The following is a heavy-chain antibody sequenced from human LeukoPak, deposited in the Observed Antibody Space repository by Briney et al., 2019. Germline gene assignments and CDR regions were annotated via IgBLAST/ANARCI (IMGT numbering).Heavy chain of an antibody. Sequence: GGSLRLSCAASGFTFSSYGMHWVREAPGKGLEWVAVISYDGSNKYYADSVKGRFTISRDNSKNTLFLQMNSLRAEDTAVYYCAKDLDGSGSRLYFQHWGQGTLVTVSS. D-gene: IGHD3-10*01. CDR1: GFTFSSYG. CDR3: AKDLDGSGSRLYFQH. CDR2: ISYDGSNK. V-gene: IGHV3-33*05. J-gene: IGHJ1*01.